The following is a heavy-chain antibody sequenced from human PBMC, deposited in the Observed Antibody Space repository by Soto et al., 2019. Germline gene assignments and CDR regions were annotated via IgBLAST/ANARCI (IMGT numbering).Heavy chain of an antibody. CDR2: IIPIFGTA. J-gene: IGHJ4*02. CDR3: ASYCSGGSCVPDY. D-gene: IGHD2-15*01. Sequence: QVQLVQSGAEVKKPGSSVKVSCKASGGTFSSYAISWVRQAPGQGLEWMGGIIPIFGTANYAQKFQGRVTSTADESTSTAYRELSSLRSEDTAVYYCASYCSGGSCVPDYWGQGTLVTVSS. CDR1: GGTFSSYA. V-gene: IGHV1-69*01.